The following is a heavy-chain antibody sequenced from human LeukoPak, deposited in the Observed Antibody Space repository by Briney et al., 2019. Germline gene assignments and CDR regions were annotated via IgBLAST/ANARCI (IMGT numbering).Heavy chain of an antibody. CDR1: GFTFSSYS. Sequence: PGGSLRLSCAASGFTFSSYSMNWVRQAPGKGLKWLSSISSSSSYIYYATSVKGRFTISRDNAKNSLYLQMNCLRAEDTAVYYCARGRDGYNNQGFDYWGQGTLVTVSS. D-gene: IGHD5-24*01. J-gene: IGHJ4*02. CDR3: ARGRDGYNNQGFDY. V-gene: IGHV3-21*01. CDR2: ISSSSSYI.